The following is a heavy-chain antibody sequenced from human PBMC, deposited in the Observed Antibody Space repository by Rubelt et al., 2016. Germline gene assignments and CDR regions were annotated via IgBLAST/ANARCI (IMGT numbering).Heavy chain of an antibody. CDR3: ARDLPPFRRYNWNFPLDY. J-gene: IGHJ4*02. V-gene: IGHV1-18*01. CDR2: ISAYNGNT. CDR1: GYTFTSYG. Sequence: QVQLVQSGAEVKKPGASVKVSCKASGYTFTSYGISWVRQAPGQGLEWMGWISAYNGNTNYAQKRQGRVTRTADQSTSRAYMELRSLRSDDTAVYYCARDLPPFRRYNWNFPLDYWGQGTLVTVS. D-gene: IGHD1-7*01.